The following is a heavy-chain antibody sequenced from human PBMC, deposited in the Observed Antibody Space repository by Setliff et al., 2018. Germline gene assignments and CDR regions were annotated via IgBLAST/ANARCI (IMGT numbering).Heavy chain of an antibody. V-gene: IGHV1-69*10. D-gene: IGHD4-17*01. J-gene: IGHJ4*02. CDR3: AREVYGDYPTYYFDY. Sequence: SVKVSCKAPGGTFSSYAISWVRQAPGQGLEWMGGIIPILGIANYAQKFQGRVTITADKSTSTAYMELSSLRSEDTAVDYCAREVYGDYPTYYFDYWGQGTLVTVSS. CDR2: IIPILGIA. CDR1: GGTFSSYA.